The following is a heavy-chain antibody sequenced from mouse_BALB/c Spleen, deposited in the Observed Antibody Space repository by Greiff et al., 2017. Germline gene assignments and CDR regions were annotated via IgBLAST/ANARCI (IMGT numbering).Heavy chain of an antibody. CDR2: ISSGSSTI. CDR1: GFTFSSFG. J-gene: IGHJ4*01. D-gene: IGHD2-14*01. V-gene: IGHV5-17*02. Sequence: EVMLVESGGGLVQPGGSRKLSCAASGFTFSSFGMHWVRQAPEKGLEWVAYISSGSSTIYYADTVKGRFTISRDNPKNTLFLQMTSLRSEDTAMYYCARNRYDVKDAMDYWGQGTSVTVSS. CDR3: ARNRYDVKDAMDY.